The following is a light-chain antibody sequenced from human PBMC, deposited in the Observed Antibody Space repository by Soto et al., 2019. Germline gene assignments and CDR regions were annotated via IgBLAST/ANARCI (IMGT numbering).Light chain of an antibody. CDR2: DAS. V-gene: IGKV3-11*01. Sequence: EIVLTQSPAPLYLSPGERVTLSCRASQSISSYLAWYQQKPGQAPRLLFYDASYRATGIPARFSDSGSGTDCTHTISSLYPEDFAVYYCQQRSNWITFGQGTRLEIK. J-gene: IGKJ5*01. CDR3: QQRSNWIT. CDR1: QSISSY.